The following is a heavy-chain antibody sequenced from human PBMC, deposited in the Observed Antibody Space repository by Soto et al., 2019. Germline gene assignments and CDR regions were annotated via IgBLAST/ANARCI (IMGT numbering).Heavy chain of an antibody. CDR1: GFTLSSYE. Sequence: EVQLVESGGGLVQAGGSLRLTCAASGFTLSSYEMLWVRQAPGKGLEWVSYSSSTGNTIYYGDSVKGRFTISRDNAKNSLYLQLNSLRDDDTAVYYCARPPAQSVIDAFAIWGQGTMVTVSS. CDR3: ARPPAQSVIDAFAI. CDR2: SSSTGNTI. V-gene: IGHV3-48*03. J-gene: IGHJ3*02.